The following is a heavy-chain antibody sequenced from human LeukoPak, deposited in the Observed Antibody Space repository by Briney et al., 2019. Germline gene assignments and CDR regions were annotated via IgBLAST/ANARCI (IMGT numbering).Heavy chain of an antibody. CDR1: GGSISSYY. CDR2: IYYSGST. CDR3: ARTTEGGYTYGYFYYYYMDV. Sequence: SETLSLTCTVSGGSISSYYWSWIRQPPGKGLEWIGYIYYSGSTNYNPSLKSRVTISVDTSKNQFSLKLRSVTAADTAVYYCARTTEGGYTYGYFYYYYMDVWGKGTTVTISS. D-gene: IGHD5-18*01. V-gene: IGHV4-59*01. J-gene: IGHJ6*03.